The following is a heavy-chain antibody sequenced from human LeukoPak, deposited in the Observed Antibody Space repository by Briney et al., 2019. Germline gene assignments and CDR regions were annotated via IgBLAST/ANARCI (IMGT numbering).Heavy chain of an antibody. Sequence: ASVKVSCQTSGYTFSDFYLNRVRQAPGQGLEWMGWINPYSGALISAQSLQGRLTMTWDTSTGTAYMELTRLTSDDTAVYYCATATVTHTRDPWGQGTLVTVSS. CDR1: GYTFSDFY. CDR2: INPYSGAL. D-gene: IGHD1-1*01. V-gene: IGHV1-2*02. J-gene: IGHJ5*02. CDR3: ATATVTHTRDP.